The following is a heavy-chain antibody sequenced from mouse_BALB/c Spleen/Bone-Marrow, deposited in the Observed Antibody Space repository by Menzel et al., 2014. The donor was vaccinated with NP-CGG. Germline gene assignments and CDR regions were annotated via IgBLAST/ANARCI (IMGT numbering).Heavy chain of an antibody. D-gene: IGHD3-1*01. J-gene: IGHJ2*01. CDR1: GYTFSNYW. Sequence: VQLHQSGTVLARPGAAVKMSCKASGYTFSNYWMHWIKQRPGQGLEWIGTIHPGNSDTTYNQKFKGKAKLTAVTSTSTAYMELSSLTNEDSAVYYCTTLARNNFDYWGQGTTLTVSS. CDR2: IHPGNSDT. V-gene: IGHV1-5*01. CDR3: TTLARNNFDY.